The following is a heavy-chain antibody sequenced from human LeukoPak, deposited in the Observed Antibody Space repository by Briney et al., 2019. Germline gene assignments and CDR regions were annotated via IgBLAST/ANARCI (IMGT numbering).Heavy chain of an antibody. CDR1: GFTFSDHY. D-gene: IGHD2-21*01. V-gene: IGHV3-72*01. J-gene: IGHJ4*02. Sequence: PGGSLRLSCAASGFTFSDHYIDWVRQVPGKGLEWVGHARNKANGYTAEYAASVKGRFTFSRDDSKNSVYLQMNSLKTEDTAVYYCTRSDSNGNSVFDSWGQGTMVTVSS. CDR2: ARNKANGYTA. CDR3: TRSDSNGNSVFDS.